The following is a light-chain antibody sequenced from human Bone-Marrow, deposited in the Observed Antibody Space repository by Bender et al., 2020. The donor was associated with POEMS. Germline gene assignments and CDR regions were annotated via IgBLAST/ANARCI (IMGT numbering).Light chain of an antibody. J-gene: IGLJ3*02. CDR1: RSDVGRYDY. CDR3: SSYTSTSTWV. V-gene: IGLV2-18*02. Sequence: QSALTQPPSASGSPGQSVTISCTGTRSDVGRYDYVSWYQQPPGTAPKLMIYEVSNRPSGVPDRFSGSKSGNTASLTISGLQAEDEADYYCSSYTSTSTWVFGGGTKLTVL. CDR2: EVS.